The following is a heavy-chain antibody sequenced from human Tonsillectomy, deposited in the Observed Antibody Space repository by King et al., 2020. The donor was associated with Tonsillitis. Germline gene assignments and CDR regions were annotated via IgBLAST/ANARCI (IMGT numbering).Heavy chain of an antibody. CDR1: GFTFSNYG. D-gene: IGHD3-3*01. J-gene: IGHJ6*02. Sequence: VQLVESGGGVVQPGRSLRLSCAASGFTFSNYGMHWVRQAPGKGLEWVAVISYDGSIKYYADSVKGRFTISRDNSKNTLYLQMNSLRADDTAVYYYAKDLAYDFWSGYLNYGMDVWGQGTTVTVSS. CDR2: ISYDGSIK. V-gene: IGHV3-30*18. CDR3: AKDLAYDFWSGYLNYGMDV.